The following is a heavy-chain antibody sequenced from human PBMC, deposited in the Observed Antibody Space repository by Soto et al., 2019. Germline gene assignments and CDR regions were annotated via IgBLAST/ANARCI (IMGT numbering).Heavy chain of an antibody. J-gene: IGHJ3*02. CDR2: ISYDGSTQ. Sequence: GGSRTLSCASPRFAFPSSGMHWVRQAPSQGLEWVAVISYDGSTQYYADSVKGRFTISIDNSKNTLYLQMNSLRAEDTAVYYCAKDERHYDYIWGSYRYDAYDIWGQGTMVTVSS. CDR3: AKDERHYDYIWGSYRYDAYDI. CDR1: RFAFPSSG. V-gene: IGHV3-30*18. D-gene: IGHD3-16*02.